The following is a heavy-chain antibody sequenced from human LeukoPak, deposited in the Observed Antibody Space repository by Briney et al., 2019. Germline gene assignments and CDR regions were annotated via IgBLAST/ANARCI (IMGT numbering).Heavy chain of an antibody. D-gene: IGHD3-10*01. J-gene: IGHJ4*02. CDR3: ARRGWGSYSKDY. CDR1: GFTFSDYY. V-gene: IGHV3-11*04. CDR2: ISSSGSTI. Sequence: GGSLRLSCAASGFTFSDYYMSWIRQAPGKGLEWVSYISSSGSTIYYAESVQGRFTISRDNAKNSLFLQMNSLRVDDTAVYYCARRGWGSYSKDYWGQGTLVTVST.